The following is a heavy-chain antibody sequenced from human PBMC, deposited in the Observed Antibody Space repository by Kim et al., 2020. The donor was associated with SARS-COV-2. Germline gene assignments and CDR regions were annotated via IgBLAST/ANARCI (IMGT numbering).Heavy chain of an antibody. V-gene: IGHV4-34*01. J-gene: IGHJ6*02. CDR3: ARGAGATRIYYYYYGMDV. CDR2: INHSGST. Sequence: SETLSLICAVYGGSFSGYYWSWIRQPPGKGLEWIGEINHSGSTNYNPSLKSRVTISVDTSKNQFSLKLSSVTAADTAVYYCARGAGATRIYYYYYGMDVWGQGTTVTVSS. D-gene: IGHD1-26*01. CDR1: GGSFSGYY.